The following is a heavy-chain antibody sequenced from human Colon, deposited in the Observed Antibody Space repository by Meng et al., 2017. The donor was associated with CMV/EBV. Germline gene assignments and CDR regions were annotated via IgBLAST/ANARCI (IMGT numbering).Heavy chain of an antibody. CDR3: ARGEGWFGELGYFDY. CDR1: GFTFSGYA. J-gene: IGHJ4*02. CDR2: ISYDGSKK. V-gene: IGHV3-30-3*01. D-gene: IGHD3-10*01. Sequence: GFTFSGYARRWGRQATGKGMEWGGVISYDGSKKYDADSVKGRFTISRDNSKNTLYLQMNSLRAEDTAVYYCARGEGWFGELGYFDYWGQGTLVTVSS.